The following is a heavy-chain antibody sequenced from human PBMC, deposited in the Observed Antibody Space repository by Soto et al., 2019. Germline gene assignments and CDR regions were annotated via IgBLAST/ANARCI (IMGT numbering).Heavy chain of an antibody. CDR3: ASFYIVATIPYYYYYYGMDV. J-gene: IGHJ6*02. D-gene: IGHD5-12*01. Sequence: GASVKVSCKASGYTFTSYGISWVRQAPGQGLEWMGWISAYNGNTNYAQKLQGRVTMTTDTSTSTAYMELRSLRSDDTAVYYCASFYIVATIPYYYYYYGMDVWGQGTTVTVSS. V-gene: IGHV1-18*01. CDR1: GYTFTSYG. CDR2: ISAYNGNT.